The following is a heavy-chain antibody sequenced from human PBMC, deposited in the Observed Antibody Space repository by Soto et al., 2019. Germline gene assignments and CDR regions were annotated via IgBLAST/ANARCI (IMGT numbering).Heavy chain of an antibody. Sequence: QVQLQGSGPGLVRPSETLSLTCTVSGASISTNHHNWAWVRQPPGKGLEWMGNIHYRGDTYFNPSLGSRLSMSVGTSKNQFSLKLTSVIAADTAVYYCARLPTGYPNWFDPWGQGTLVTVSS. V-gene: IGHV4-39*01. CDR3: ARLPTGYPNWFDP. J-gene: IGHJ5*02. D-gene: IGHD3-9*01. CDR1: GASISTNHHN. CDR2: IHYRGDT.